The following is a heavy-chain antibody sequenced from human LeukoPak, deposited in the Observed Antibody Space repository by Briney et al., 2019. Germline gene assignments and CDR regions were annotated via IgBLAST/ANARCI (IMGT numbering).Heavy chain of an antibody. CDR3: ARGATAASYRYFDL. CDR1: GGSLSRYN. V-gene: IGHV4-4*07. CDR2: IYTSGST. D-gene: IGHD1-1*01. J-gene: IGHJ2*01. Sequence: SETLSLTCTVSGGSLSRYNWSWIRPPAGGGLEWIGLIYTSGSTNYNPSLKSRLTISVDTSKNQFSLKLSSVTAADTAVYYCARGATAASYRYFDLWGRGTLVTVSS.